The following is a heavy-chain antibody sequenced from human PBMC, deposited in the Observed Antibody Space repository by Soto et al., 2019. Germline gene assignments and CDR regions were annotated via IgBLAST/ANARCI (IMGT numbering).Heavy chain of an antibody. V-gene: IGHV3-23*01. D-gene: IGHD3-10*01. J-gene: IGHJ3*02. Sequence: GVLRLSCAPSGFTFSSYAMSWVRQAPGKGLEWVSAISGSGGSTYYADSVKGRFTISRDNSKNTLYLQMNSLRAEDTAVYYCAKDINFYGWVTSAFDISGKGTMVTVSS. CDR1: GFTFSSYA. CDR3: AKDINFYGWVTSAFDI. CDR2: ISGSGGST.